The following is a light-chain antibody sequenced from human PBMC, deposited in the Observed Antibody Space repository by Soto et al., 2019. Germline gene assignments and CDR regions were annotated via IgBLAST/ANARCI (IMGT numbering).Light chain of an antibody. J-gene: IGKJ1*01. CDR2: GVS. CDR3: QQRTNSTPWT. CDR1: QNISTY. V-gene: IGKV3-11*01. Sequence: EIVLTQSPATLSLSPGEGASLSCRASQNISTYLAWYQQRPGQVPRLLIYGVSKRAPAIPPRFSGSGSGTDFTLSVSGLETEEFATYYCQQRTNSTPWTFGKGTMVEIK.